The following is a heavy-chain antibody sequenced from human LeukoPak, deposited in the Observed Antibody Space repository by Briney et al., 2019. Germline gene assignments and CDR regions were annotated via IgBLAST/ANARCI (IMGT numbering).Heavy chain of an antibody. Sequence: GRSLRLSCAASGFTFRSYAMHWVRQAPGKGPEWVALISYGGSNKYYADFVKGRFTISRDNSENALFLQMNSLRAEDTAVYYCARGGSGSYERMFFCVDWGQGTLVTVSS. CDR1: GFTFRSYA. CDR2: ISYGGSNK. J-gene: IGHJ4*02. D-gene: IGHD3-10*01. V-gene: IGHV3-30*01. CDR3: ARGGSGSYERMFFCVD.